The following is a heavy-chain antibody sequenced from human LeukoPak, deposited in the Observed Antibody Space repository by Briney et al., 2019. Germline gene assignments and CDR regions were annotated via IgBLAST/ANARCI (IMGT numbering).Heavy chain of an antibody. CDR1: GFTFSSYA. CDR2: ISYDGSNK. J-gene: IGHJ4*02. Sequence: GRSLRLSCAASGFTFSSYAMHWVRQAPGKGLEWVAVISYDGSNKYYADSVKGRFTISRDNSKNTLYLQMNSLRAEDTAVYYCARDGDYYDSSGYVDYWGQGTLVTVSS. D-gene: IGHD3-22*01. V-gene: IGHV3-30-3*01. CDR3: ARDGDYYDSSGYVDY.